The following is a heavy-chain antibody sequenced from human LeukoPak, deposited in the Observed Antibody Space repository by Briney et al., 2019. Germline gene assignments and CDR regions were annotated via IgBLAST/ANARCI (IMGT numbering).Heavy chain of an antibody. V-gene: IGHV3-21*01. CDR2: ISSSSSYI. CDR3: ARDSTTLGESYDY. CDR1: GFTFSSYS. D-gene: IGHD3-10*01. Sequence: GGSLRLSCAASGFTFSSYSMNWVRQAPGKGLEWVSSISSSSSYIYYADSVKGRFTISRDNAKNSLYLRMNSLRAEDTALYYCARDSTTLGESYDYWGQGTLVTVSS. J-gene: IGHJ4*02.